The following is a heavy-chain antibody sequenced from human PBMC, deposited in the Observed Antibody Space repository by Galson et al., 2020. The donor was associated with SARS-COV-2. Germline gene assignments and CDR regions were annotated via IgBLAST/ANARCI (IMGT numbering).Heavy chain of an antibody. CDR1: GFTFSSYA. CDR3: AKGDSGSVFDY. J-gene: IGHJ4*02. Sequence: GESLKISCAASGFTFSSYAMSWVRQAPGKGLEWVSAISGSGGSTYYADSVKGRFTISRDNSKNTLYLQMNSLRAEDTAVYYCAKGDSGSVFDYWGQGTLVTVSS. CDR2: ISGSGGST. V-gene: IGHV3-23*01. D-gene: IGHD1-26*01.